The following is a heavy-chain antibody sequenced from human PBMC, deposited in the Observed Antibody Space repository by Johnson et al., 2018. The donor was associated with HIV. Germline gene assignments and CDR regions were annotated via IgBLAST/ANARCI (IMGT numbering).Heavy chain of an antibody. CDR3: AREVAGDYGDSPGAFDI. D-gene: IGHD4-17*01. CDR1: GFIFNDAW. J-gene: IGHJ3*02. V-gene: IGHV3-15*01. Sequence: EMQLVESGGGLVKPGESLRLSCAASGFIFNDAWMNWVRQAPGKGLEWVGRIKSKTDGGTTDYAAPVKGRFTISRDDSRNMLSLQMNSLKTEDTAVYYCAREVAGDYGDSPGAFDIWGQGTMVTGSS. CDR2: IKSKTDGGTT.